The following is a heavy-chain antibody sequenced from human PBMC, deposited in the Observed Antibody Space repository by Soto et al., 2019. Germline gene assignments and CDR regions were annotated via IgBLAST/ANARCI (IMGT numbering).Heavy chain of an antibody. D-gene: IGHD5-18*01. CDR3: ARWSVDTAMAEYYYYYGMDV. Sequence: VKVSCKASGGTFSSYAISWVRQAPGQGLEWMGGIIPIFGTANYAQKFQGRVTITADKSTSTAYMELSSLRSEDTAVYYCARWSVDTAMAEYYYYYGMDVWGQGTTVTVSS. CDR1: GGTFSSYA. V-gene: IGHV1-69*06. J-gene: IGHJ6*02. CDR2: IIPIFGTA.